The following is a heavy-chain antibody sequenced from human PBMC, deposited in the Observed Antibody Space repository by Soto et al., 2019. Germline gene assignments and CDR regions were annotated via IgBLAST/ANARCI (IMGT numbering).Heavy chain of an antibody. J-gene: IGHJ4*02. CDR1: GFTFDDYA. CDR2: ISWNSGSI. CDR3: AKNYYDCWSGRPDTLFDY. D-gene: IGHD3-3*01. Sequence: EVQLVESGGGLVQPGRSLRLSCAASGFTFDDYAMHWVRQAPGKGLEWVSGISWNSGSIGYADSVKGRFTISRDNAKNSLYLQMNSLRAEDTALYYCAKNYYDCWSGRPDTLFDYWGQGTLVTVSS. V-gene: IGHV3-9*01.